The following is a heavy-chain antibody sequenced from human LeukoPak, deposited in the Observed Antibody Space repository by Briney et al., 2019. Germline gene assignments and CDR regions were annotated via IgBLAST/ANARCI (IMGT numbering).Heavy chain of an antibody. CDR3: ARAERRWGLTSAYYFDY. D-gene: IGHD1-1*01. J-gene: IGHJ4*02. V-gene: IGHV3-48*04. Sequence: GGSLRLSCAASGFTFSSYSMNWVRQAPGKGLEWVSYISSSSSTIYYADSVKGRFTISRDNAKNSLYLQMNSLRAEDTAVYYCARAERRWGLTSAYYFDYWGQGTLVTVSS. CDR1: GFTFSSYS. CDR2: ISSSSSTI.